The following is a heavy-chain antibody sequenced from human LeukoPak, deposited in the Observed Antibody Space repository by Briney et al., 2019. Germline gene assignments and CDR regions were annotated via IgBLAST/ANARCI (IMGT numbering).Heavy chain of an antibody. J-gene: IGHJ4*02. V-gene: IGHV3-66*04. D-gene: IGHD4-17*01. CDR1: GFTFSSYG. CDR3: ARLFLGLFRATVTTVNDY. Sequence: GGSLRLSCAASGFTFSSYGMSWVRQAPGKGLEWVSVIYSGGSTYYADSVKGRFTISRDNSKNTLYLQMNSLRAEDTAVYYCARLFLGLFRATVTTVNDYWGQGTLVTVSS. CDR2: IYSGGST.